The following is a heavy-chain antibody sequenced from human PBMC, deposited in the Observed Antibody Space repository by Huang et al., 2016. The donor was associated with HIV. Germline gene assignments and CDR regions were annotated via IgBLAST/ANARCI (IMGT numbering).Heavy chain of an antibody. J-gene: IGHJ4*02. CDR3: ARKFGRDFDY. V-gene: IGHV1-18*01. D-gene: IGHD3-16*01. Sequence: QVKLVQSGAEVKKPGASVKVSCKTSGYTFSGYAITWVRRAPGQGLEWKGWVSHYNGDTNYVQNLQGRVTMTTDMSTTTAYMELRSLTSDDTAIYYCARKFGRDFDYWGQGTLVTVSS. CDR2: VSHYNGDT. CDR1: GYTFSGYA.